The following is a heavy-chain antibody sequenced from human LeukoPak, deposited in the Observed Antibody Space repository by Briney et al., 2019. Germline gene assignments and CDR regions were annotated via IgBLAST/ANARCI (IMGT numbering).Heavy chain of an antibody. V-gene: IGHV1-2*04. D-gene: IGHD6-13*01. CDR2: INPNSGGT. CDR3: ARAMRSSSWYLEFDY. J-gene: IGHJ4*02. CDR1: GYTFTGYY. Sequence: ASVKVSCKASGYTFTGYYMHWVRQAPGQGLEWMGWINPNSGGTNYAQKFQGWGTMTRDTSISTAYMELSRLRSDDTAVYYCARAMRSSSWYLEFDYWGQGTLVTVSS.